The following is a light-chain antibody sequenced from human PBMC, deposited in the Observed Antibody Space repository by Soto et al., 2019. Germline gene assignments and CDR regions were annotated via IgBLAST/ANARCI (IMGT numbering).Light chain of an antibody. CDR1: QSISRTY. V-gene: IGKV3-20*01. J-gene: IGKJ1*01. CDR3: QQYGRSGT. CDR2: ATS. Sequence: ENALTQFPGTLALSPGERATLSCRSSQSISRTYLAWYQQKPVQAPRLLIYATSSRATGIPDRFSGSGSGTDFTLNIRRLEPEDFAVYYCQQYGRSGTFGQGTKV.